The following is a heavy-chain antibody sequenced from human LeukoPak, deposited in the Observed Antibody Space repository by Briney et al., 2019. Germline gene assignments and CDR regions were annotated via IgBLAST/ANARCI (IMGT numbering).Heavy chain of an antibody. V-gene: IGHV5-51*01. Sequence: GESLKISCKGSGYSFTSYWIAWVRQMPGKGLEWMGIIYPGDSDTTYSPSFQGQVTISADKSISTAYLHWSSLKASDTAMYYCARLRSCSYKDFYYGMDVWGKGTTVTVSS. CDR2: IYPGDSDT. CDR1: GYSFTSYW. D-gene: IGHD5-24*01. J-gene: IGHJ6*04. CDR3: ARLRSCSYKDFYYGMDV.